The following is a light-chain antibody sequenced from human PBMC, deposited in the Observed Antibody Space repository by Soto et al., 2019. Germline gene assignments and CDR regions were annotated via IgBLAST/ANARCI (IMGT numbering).Light chain of an antibody. J-gene: IGKJ4*01. Sequence: LTQSPGTLSLSTGERATLSCRASQSVSSSYLAWYQQKPGQAPRLLIYGASTRATGIPARFSGSGSGTEFTLTISSLQSEDFAVYSCQQYNNWLTFGGGTKVDI. V-gene: IGKV3-15*01. CDR1: QSVSSSY. CDR2: GAS. CDR3: QQYNNWLT.